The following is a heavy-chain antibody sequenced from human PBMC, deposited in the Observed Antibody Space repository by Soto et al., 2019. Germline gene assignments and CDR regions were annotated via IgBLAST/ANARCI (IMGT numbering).Heavy chain of an antibody. Sequence: ASVKVSCKASGFTFTSSAVQWVRQARGQRLEWIGWIVVGSGNTNYAQKFQERVTITRDMSTSTAYMELSSLRSEDTAVYYCAADRKGYSYGYYYYYGMDVWGQGTTVTVSS. V-gene: IGHV1-58*01. J-gene: IGHJ6*02. CDR2: IVVGSGNT. D-gene: IGHD5-18*01. CDR3: AADRKGYSYGYYYYYGMDV. CDR1: GFTFTSSA.